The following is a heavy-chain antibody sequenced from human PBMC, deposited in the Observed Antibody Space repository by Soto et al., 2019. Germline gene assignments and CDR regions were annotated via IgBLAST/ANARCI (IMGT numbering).Heavy chain of an antibody. Sequence: SETLSLTCSVSGGSISSDGYSWSWIRQHPGKGLEWIAYIYYRGSTYYSPSLKSRVTISVDTSRNQFSLKLSSVTAADTVVYYCARGRFTARTPGSFFEYWGQGTLVTVSS. CDR3: ARGRFTARTPGSFFEY. J-gene: IGHJ4*02. CDR2: IYYRGST. CDR1: GGSISSDGYS. V-gene: IGHV4-31*03. D-gene: IGHD2-15*01.